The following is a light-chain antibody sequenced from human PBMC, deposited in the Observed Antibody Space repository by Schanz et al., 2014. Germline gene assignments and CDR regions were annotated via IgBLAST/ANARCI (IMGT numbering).Light chain of an antibody. CDR3: QSYDNSLSGV. CDR1: SSNIGTGYE. V-gene: IGLV1-40*01. CDR2: ANN. J-gene: IGLJ3*02. Sequence: QSVLTQPPSVSGAPGQRVTISCTGSSSNIGTGYEVHWYQQPPGTPPKLLIYANNIRPSGVPDRFSGSKSGTSASLAITGLQAEDEADYYCQSYDNSLSGVFGGGTKLTVL.